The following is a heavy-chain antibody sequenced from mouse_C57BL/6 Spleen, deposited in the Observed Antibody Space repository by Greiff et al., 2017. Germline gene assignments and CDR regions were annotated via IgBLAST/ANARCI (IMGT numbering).Heavy chain of an antibody. Sequence: QVQLQQPGAELVKPGASVKLSCKASGYTFTSYWMHWVKQRPGQGLEWIGMIHPNSGSTNYNEKFKSKATLTVDKSSSTAYMQLSSLTSEDSAFYYCARHDSHYYGSMFAYWGQGTLVTVSA. CDR2: IHPNSGST. CDR3: ARHDSHYYGSMFAY. V-gene: IGHV1-64*01. D-gene: IGHD1-1*01. CDR1: GYTFTSYW. J-gene: IGHJ3*01.